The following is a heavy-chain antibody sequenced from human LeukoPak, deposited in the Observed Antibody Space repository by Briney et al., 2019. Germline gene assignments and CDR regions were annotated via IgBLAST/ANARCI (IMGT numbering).Heavy chain of an antibody. J-gene: IGHJ3*02. D-gene: IGHD2-2*02. CDR1: GGSISSGSYY. Sequence: PSETLSLTCTVSGGSISSGSYYWSWLRHPAGKGLEWIGRIYISGSTNYNPSLKSRVTISVDTSKNQFSLKLSSVTAADTAVYYCARDGCSSTSCYTVRSAFDIWGQGTMVTVSS. CDR3: ARDGCSSTSCYTVRSAFDI. V-gene: IGHV4-61*02. CDR2: IYISGST.